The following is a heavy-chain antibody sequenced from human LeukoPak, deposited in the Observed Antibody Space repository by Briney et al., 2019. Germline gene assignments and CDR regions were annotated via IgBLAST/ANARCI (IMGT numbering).Heavy chain of an antibody. V-gene: IGHV3-21*01. CDR1: GFMFSIYT. D-gene: IGHD3-10*01. CDR3: ARGEGPGDFQGAFDD. Sequence: GGPLRLSCAASGFMFSIYTMNWVRQAPGKGLEWVSSISSSSSYITYADSMKGRFTISRDNAKNSLYLQMNSLRVEDTAVYYCARGEGPGDFQGAFDDWGQGTLVTVSS. J-gene: IGHJ4*02. CDR2: ISSSSSYI.